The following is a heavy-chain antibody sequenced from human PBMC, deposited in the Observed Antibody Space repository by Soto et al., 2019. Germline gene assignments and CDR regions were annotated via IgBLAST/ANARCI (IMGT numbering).Heavy chain of an antibody. D-gene: IGHD6-6*01. CDR1: GYSFTSYW. V-gene: IGHV5-51*01. Sequence: VESLKISCNGSGYSFTSYWIGWVRQMPGKGLEWMGIIYPGDSDTRYSPSFQGQVTISADKSISTAYLQWSSLKASDTAMYYCARQGSSLYYGMDVWGQGTTVTVSS. CDR3: ARQGSSLYYGMDV. J-gene: IGHJ6*02. CDR2: IYPGDSDT.